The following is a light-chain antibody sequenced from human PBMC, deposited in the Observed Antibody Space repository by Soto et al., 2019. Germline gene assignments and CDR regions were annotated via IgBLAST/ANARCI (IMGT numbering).Light chain of an antibody. J-gene: IGKJ2*01. Sequence: DIQMTQSPSSLSASVGDRVTITCQASQDISNYLNWYQQKPGKAPKLLIYDASNLETGVPSRFSGSVSGTDFTFAISSLQPEGIATYYCQQYDNLPYTFGQGTKLKIK. CDR3: QQYDNLPYT. CDR2: DAS. CDR1: QDISNY. V-gene: IGKV1-33*01.